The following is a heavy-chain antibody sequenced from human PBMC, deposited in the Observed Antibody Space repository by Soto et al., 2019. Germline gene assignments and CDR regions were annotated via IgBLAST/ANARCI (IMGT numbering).Heavy chain of an antibody. J-gene: IGHJ4*02. Sequence: RGESLRISWKGAGYSFSNCWIAWVRQMPGNGLESLGIIYAGDSETTSSPSFQAQVSTSAARASNSAYLHCSHLNASDPALSYCARDGAYSCSEFWGQGTLVTVSS. CDR1: GYSFSNCW. CDR3: ARDGAYSCSEF. CDR2: IYAGDSET. D-gene: IGHD2-15*01. V-gene: IGHV5-51*01.